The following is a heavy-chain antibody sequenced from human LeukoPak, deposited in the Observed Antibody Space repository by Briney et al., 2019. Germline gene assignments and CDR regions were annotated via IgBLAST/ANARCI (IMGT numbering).Heavy chain of an antibody. CDR2: ITSSSSTI. D-gene: IGHD2-2*01. V-gene: IGHV3-48*04. J-gene: IGHJ3*02. CDR1: GFTFSSYN. Sequence: QPGESLRLSCAASGFTFSSYNMNWVRQAPGKGLEWVSYITSSSSTIYYADSVKGRFTISRDNAKNSLYLQMNSLRAEDTAVYYCAREGCSSTSCFDAFDIWGQGTMVTVSS. CDR3: AREGCSSTSCFDAFDI.